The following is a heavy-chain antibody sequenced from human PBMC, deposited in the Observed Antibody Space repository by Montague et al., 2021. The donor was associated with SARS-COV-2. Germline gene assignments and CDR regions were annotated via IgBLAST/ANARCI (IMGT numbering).Heavy chain of an antibody. V-gene: IGHV2-5*02. CDR1: GFSLRTSGVG. D-gene: IGHD4-17*01. CDR2: IYWDDDK. Sequence: PALVKPTQTLTLTCSFSGFSLRTSGVGVGWIRQPPGKALEWLAVIYWDDDKRYSPSLKSRLTITKDTSKNQVVLTMTNMDPVGTATYYCVHSYADYLFDYWGQGTLVSVSS. CDR3: VHSYADYLFDY. J-gene: IGHJ4*02.